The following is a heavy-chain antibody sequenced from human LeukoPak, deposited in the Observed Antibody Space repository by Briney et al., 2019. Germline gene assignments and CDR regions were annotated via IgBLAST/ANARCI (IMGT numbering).Heavy chain of an antibody. CDR1: GYTFTSYG. V-gene: IGHV1-18*01. Sequence: ASVKVSCKASGYTFTSYGISWVRQAPGQGLEWMGWISAYNGNTNYAQKLQGRVTMTTDTSTSTAYMELRSLRSDDTAVYYCARDSNFWSGYDQGDDYWGQGTLVTVSS. D-gene: IGHD3-3*01. CDR2: ISAYNGNT. CDR3: ARDSNFWSGYDQGDDY. J-gene: IGHJ4*02.